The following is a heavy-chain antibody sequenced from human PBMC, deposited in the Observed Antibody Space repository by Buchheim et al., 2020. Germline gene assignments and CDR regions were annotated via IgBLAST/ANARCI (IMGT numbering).Heavy chain of an antibody. V-gene: IGHV3-11*01. Sequence: QVNLVESGGGSVKPGGSLRLSCAASGFTFSDYYMSWIRQTPGKGLEWVSYISNTGGTVYYADSVKGRFTLSRDSAKSSPYLQMNSLGAEDTAVYYCARVGGSGTYYYYYAMDVWGRGTT. CDR1: GFTFSDYY. D-gene: IGHD3-10*01. CDR3: ARVGGSGTYYYYYAMDV. J-gene: IGHJ6*02. CDR2: ISNTGGTV.